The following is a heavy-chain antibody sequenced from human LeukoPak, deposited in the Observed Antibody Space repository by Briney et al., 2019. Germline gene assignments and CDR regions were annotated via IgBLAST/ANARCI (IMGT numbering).Heavy chain of an antibody. V-gene: IGHV3-21*01. Sequence: GGSLRLSCAASGLTFSSYSMNWVRQAPGKGLEWVSSISSSSSYIYYADSVKGRFTISRDNAKNSLYLQMNSLRAEDTAVYYCASLDIPATAIPHYFDYWGQGTLVTVSS. CDR3: ASLDIPATAIPHYFDY. CDR2: ISSSSSYI. D-gene: IGHD2-2*02. CDR1: GLTFSSYS. J-gene: IGHJ4*02.